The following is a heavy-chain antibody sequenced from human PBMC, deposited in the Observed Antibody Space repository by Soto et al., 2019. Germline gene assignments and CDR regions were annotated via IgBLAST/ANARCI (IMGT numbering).Heavy chain of an antibody. Sequence: QVQLVQSGAEVKKPGASVKVSCKASGYTFTSYGTTWVRQAPGQGLGRMGGLSAYNGNTKSAQQLQARVTMTTDTAKSTAYMELRSLRSDDSAVYYCARVQGDVPAAREENWFDPWGQGTLVTVSS. CDR1: GYTFTSYG. D-gene: IGHD2-2*01. V-gene: IGHV1-18*01. CDR2: LSAYNGNT. CDR3: ARVQGDVPAAREENWFDP. J-gene: IGHJ5*02.